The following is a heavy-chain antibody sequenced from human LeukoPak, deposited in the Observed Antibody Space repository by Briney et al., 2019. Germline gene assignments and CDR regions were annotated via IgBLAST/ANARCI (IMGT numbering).Heavy chain of an antibody. J-gene: IGHJ6*02. CDR3: VRHIKPAGPWDGMDV. V-gene: IGHV1-18*04. D-gene: IGHD1-26*01. CDR1: GYTFTSYG. CDR2: ISAYNSNK. Sequence: GASVKVSCKASGYTFTSYGISWVRQAPGQGLEWVAWISAYNSNKNSAEKFQGRVTMTIDTSTSTAHMELRSLKSDDTAVYYCVRHIKPAGPWDGMDVWGQGTTVIVSS.